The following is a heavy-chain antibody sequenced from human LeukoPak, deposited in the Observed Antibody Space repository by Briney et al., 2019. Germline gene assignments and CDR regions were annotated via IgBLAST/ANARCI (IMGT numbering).Heavy chain of an antibody. CDR2: IIPIFGTA. Sequence: SVKVSCKASGGTFSSYAISWVRQAPGQGLEWMGGIIPIFGTANYAQKFQGRVTITTDESTSTAYMELSSLRSEDTAVYYCASSDSGSYPGDYYYYMDVWGKGTTVAVSS. CDR3: ASSDSGSYPGDYYYYMDV. CDR1: GGTFSSYA. V-gene: IGHV1-69*05. D-gene: IGHD6-13*01. J-gene: IGHJ6*03.